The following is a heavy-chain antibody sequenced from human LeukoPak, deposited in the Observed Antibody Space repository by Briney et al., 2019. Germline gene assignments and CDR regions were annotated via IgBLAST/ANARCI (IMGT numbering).Heavy chain of an antibody. V-gene: IGHV4-39*01. J-gene: IGHJ4*02. CDR3: ARQETVVTLDY. Sequence: SETLSLTCTVSGGSISSSSYYRGWIRQPPGMGLEWIGSIYYSGSTYYNPSLKSRVTISVDTSKNQFSLKLSSVTAADTAVYYCARQETVVTLDYWGQGTLVTVSS. CDR1: GGSISSSSYY. D-gene: IGHD4-23*01. CDR2: IYYSGST.